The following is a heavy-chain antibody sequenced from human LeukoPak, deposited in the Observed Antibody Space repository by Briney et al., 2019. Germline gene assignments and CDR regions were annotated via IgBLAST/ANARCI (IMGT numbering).Heavy chain of an antibody. CDR1: GGSISSSSSF. CDR2: LYYSGST. V-gene: IGHV4-39*01. Sequence: SETLSLTCTVSGGSISSSSSFWGWLRQPPGKGLEWIGSLYYSGSTYYNPSRESRITVSVDTSKYQFSLKLSSVTAADAAVYYCARRYRGMSPFDYWGQGTRVSVSS. D-gene: IGHD6-13*01. CDR3: ARRYRGMSPFDY. J-gene: IGHJ4*02.